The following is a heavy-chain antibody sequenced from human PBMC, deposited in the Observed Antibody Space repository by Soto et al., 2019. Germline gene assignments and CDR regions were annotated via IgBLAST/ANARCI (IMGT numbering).Heavy chain of an antibody. CDR3: ARMALESRYYYGMEV. CDR2: IYPGDSDT. Sequence: GESLKISCKGSGYSFTSYWIGWVRQMPGKGLEWMGIIYPGDSDTRYSPSFQGQVTISADKSISTAYLQWSSLKASDTATYYCARMALESRYYYGMEVWGQGTMVTVSS. J-gene: IGHJ6*02. V-gene: IGHV5-51*01. CDR1: GYSFTSYW. D-gene: IGHD6-25*01.